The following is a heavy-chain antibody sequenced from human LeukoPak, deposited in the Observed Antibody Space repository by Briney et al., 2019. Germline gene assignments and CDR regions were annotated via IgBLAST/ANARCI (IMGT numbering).Heavy chain of an antibody. Sequence: GESLKISCKDSGYSFTSYWIGWVRQMPGKGLEWMGIIYTGDSDTGYSPSFQGQVTISADKSTSTVYLQWSSLKASDTAMYYCAKQGSIITFGGVIVDDAFDIWGQGTMVTVSS. CDR1: GYSFTSYW. J-gene: IGHJ3*02. V-gene: IGHV5-51*01. CDR2: IYTGDSDT. D-gene: IGHD3-16*02. CDR3: AKQGSIITFGGVIVDDAFDI.